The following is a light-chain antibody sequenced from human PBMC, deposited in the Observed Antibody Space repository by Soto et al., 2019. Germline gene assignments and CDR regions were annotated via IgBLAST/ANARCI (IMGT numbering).Light chain of an antibody. CDR2: GAS. Sequence: EIVMTQSPASLSVSPGDRATLSCRASQSVNSNLAWYQQKPGQAPRILIYGASTRATAIPARFSGSGSGTEFTLTISSLQSEDFAVYYCQQYNDWPRTFGGGTKVEIK. V-gene: IGKV3-15*01. CDR1: QSVNSN. CDR3: QQYNDWPRT. J-gene: IGKJ4*01.